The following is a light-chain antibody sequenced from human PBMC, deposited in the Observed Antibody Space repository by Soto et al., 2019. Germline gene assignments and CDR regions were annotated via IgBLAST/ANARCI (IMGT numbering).Light chain of an antibody. V-gene: IGKV3-15*01. CDR2: GAS. J-gene: IGKJ1*01. CDR3: QQYNNWPWT. Sequence: DIVMTQSPAPLSVSPGDRATLSCRASQSVSSYLAWYQHKPGQAPRLLINGASTRASGIPARFSGSGSGTEFTLTITSLQSEDFAVYYWQQYNNWPWTFGQGTKVEIK. CDR1: QSVSSY.